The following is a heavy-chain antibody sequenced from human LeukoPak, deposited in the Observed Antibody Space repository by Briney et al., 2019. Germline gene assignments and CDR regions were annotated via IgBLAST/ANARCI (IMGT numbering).Heavy chain of an antibody. Sequence: PSQTLSLTCTISGGSIRSGSYYWSWIRQPAGKGLEWIGRIYTSGSTNYNPSLKSRVTMSVDTSKNQFSLKLSSVTAADTALYYCARGPTTVTRAFDYWGQGTLVTVSS. J-gene: IGHJ4*02. D-gene: IGHD4-11*01. CDR1: GGSIRSGSYY. CDR3: ARGPTTVTRAFDY. V-gene: IGHV4-61*02. CDR2: IYTSGST.